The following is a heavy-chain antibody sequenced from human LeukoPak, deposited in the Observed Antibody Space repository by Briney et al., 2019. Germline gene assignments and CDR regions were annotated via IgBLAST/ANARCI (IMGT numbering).Heavy chain of an antibody. J-gene: IGHJ4*02. CDR2: VSSTGGTT. Sequence: GGTLRLSCAASGFTFSTYGMSWVRQAPGKGLEWVSAVSSTGGTTYYADSVKGRFTISRDNAKNSLYLQMNSLKNEDTAVYYCVTEVSGSFPTWGQGTLVTVSS. D-gene: IGHD1-26*01. V-gene: IGHV3-23*01. CDR1: GFTFSTYG. CDR3: VTEVSGSFPT.